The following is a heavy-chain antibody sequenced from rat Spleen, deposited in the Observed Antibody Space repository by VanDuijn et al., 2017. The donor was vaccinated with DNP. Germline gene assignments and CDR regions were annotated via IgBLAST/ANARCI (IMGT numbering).Heavy chain of an antibody. CDR3: ARGGDLY. V-gene: IGHV2S8*01. CDR1: GFSLTTYG. J-gene: IGHJ2*01. Sequence: QVQLKESGPGLVQPSQTLSLTCTVSGFSLTTYGVSWVRQPPGKGLEWIAAISSGGSTYYNSALKSRLSISRDTSKSQVFLKMDSLQTADTAIYFCARGGDLYWGQGVMVTVSS. CDR2: ISSGGST.